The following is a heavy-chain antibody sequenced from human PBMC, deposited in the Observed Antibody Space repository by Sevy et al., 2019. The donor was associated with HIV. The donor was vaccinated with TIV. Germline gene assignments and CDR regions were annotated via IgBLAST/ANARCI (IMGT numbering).Heavy chain of an antibody. CDR2: IFSSSSWI. CDR1: GFIFNDYN. Sequence: AGSLRLSCAASGFIFNDYNMNWVRQAPGKELEWVSFIFSSSSWIYYADSVKGRFTISRDNTKNSLYLQMNSLRAEDTAVYYCTRDKTMLEGRYGMDVWGQGTTVTVSS. V-gene: IGHV3-21*01. CDR3: TRDKTMLEGRYGMDV. D-gene: IGHD1-1*01. J-gene: IGHJ6*02.